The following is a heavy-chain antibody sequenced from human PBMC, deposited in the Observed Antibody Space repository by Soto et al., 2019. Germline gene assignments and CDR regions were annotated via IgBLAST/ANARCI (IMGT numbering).Heavy chain of an antibody. CDR1: GFTFSDYG. V-gene: IGHV3-33*01. CDR2: ISSDGSNK. Sequence: GGSLRLSCVASGFTFSDYGMHWVRQAPGKGLEWVAVISSDGSNKYYVDSVKGRFAISRNNSNNTLSLQMNSLRAEDTALYYCARRSSCSSNSCHDAFDIWGHGTMVTVSS. J-gene: IGHJ3*02. D-gene: IGHD2-2*01. CDR3: ARRSSCSSNSCHDAFDI.